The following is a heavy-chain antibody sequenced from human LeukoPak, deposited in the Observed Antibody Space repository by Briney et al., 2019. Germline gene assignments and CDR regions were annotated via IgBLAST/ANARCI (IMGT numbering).Heavy chain of an antibody. CDR3: ARRVYSNYWYFDL. CDR2: IYPGDSDA. V-gene: IGHV5-51*01. CDR1: GYSFTNYW. J-gene: IGHJ2*01. D-gene: IGHD4-11*01. Sequence: ESLKISCKGSGYSFTNYWIGWLRQLPGKGLEWLGIIYPGDSDARYGPSFQSQVTISADKSISTAYLQWSSLKASDTAIYYCARRVYSNYWYFDLWGRGTLVTVSS.